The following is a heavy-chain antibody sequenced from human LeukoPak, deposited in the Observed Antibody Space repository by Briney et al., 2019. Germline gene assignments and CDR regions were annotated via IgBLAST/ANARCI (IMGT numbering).Heavy chain of an antibody. V-gene: IGHV3-30*02. CDR1: GFTFSSYW. Sequence: HPGGSLRLSCAASGFTFSSYWMSWVRQAPGKGLEWVTFIHNYETTEYYADSVKGRFTISRDNSKNTVYLQMNSLRAEDTAVYYCTRDATYYLRYGYFDYWGQGTLVTVSS. J-gene: IGHJ4*02. CDR3: TRDATYYLRYGYFDY. D-gene: IGHD2/OR15-2a*01. CDR2: IHNYETTE.